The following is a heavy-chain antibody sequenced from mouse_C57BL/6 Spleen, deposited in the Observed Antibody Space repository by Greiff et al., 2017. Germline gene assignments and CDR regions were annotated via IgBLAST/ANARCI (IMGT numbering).Heavy chain of an antibody. V-gene: IGHV15-2*01. Sequence: QVQLQQPGSELRSPGSSVKLSCKAFDSEVFPIAYMSWVRQKPGHGFEWIGGILPSIGRTIYGEKFEDKATLDADTLSNTAYLELNSRTSEDSAIYYCARGKNDVCSGGFAYWGQGTLVTVSA. D-gene: IGHD2-3*01. CDR1: DSEVFPIAY. J-gene: IGHJ3*01. CDR2: ILPSIGRT. CDR3: ARGKNDVCSGGFAY.